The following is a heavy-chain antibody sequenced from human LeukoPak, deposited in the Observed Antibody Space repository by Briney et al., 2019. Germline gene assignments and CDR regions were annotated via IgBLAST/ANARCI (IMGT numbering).Heavy chain of an antibody. CDR2: IYHSGST. V-gene: IGHV4-38-2*02. CDR3: ARGSSWDAEYFQH. D-gene: IGHD6-13*01. CDR1: GYSISSGYY. J-gene: IGHJ1*01. Sequence: SETLSLTCTVSGYSISSGYYWGWIRQPPGKGLEWIGSIYHSGSTYYNPSLKSRVTISVDTAKNQFSLKLSSVTAADTAVYYCARGSSWDAEYFQHWGQGTLVTVSS.